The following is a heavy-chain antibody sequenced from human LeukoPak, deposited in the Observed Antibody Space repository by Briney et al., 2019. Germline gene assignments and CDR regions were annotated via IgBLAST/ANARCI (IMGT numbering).Heavy chain of an antibody. Sequence: SQTLSLTCTVSGGSISSSGYYWSWIRQHPGKGLEWIGYIYYSGSTYYNPSLKSRVTISVDTSKNQFSLKLSSVTAADTAVYYCARADANGWPFDYWGQGTLVTVSS. CDR2: IYYSGST. CDR3: ARADANGWPFDY. J-gene: IGHJ4*02. V-gene: IGHV4-31*03. CDR1: GGSISSSGYY. D-gene: IGHD6-19*01.